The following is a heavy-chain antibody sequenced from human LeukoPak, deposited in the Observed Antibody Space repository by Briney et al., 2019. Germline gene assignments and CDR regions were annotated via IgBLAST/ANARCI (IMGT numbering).Heavy chain of an antibody. Sequence: PGGSLRLSCAASGFTFDDYAMHWVRQAPGKGLEWVSFISTSSSYIYYADSVKGRFTISRDNAKNSLYLQMNSLRAEDTAVYYCARDVNWNYCDYWGHGTLVTVSS. D-gene: IGHD1-20*01. J-gene: IGHJ4*01. CDR1: GFTFDDYA. CDR2: ISTSSSYI. CDR3: ARDVNWNYCDY. V-gene: IGHV3-21*01.